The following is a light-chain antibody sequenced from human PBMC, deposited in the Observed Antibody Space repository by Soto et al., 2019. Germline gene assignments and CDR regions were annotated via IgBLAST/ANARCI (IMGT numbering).Light chain of an antibody. Sequence: AIRMTQSPSSLSASTGARVTITCRARQGISSYFAWYQQKPGKAPKLLIYAASTLQSGVPSRFSGSGSGTDFTLNISCLQSEEFATYYCQQYYSYPRFTFGPGTKVDIK. CDR3: QQYYSYPRFT. J-gene: IGKJ3*01. V-gene: IGKV1-8*01. CDR1: QGISSY. CDR2: AAS.